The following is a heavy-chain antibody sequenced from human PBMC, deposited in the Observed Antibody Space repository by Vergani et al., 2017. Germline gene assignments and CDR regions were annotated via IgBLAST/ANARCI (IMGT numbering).Heavy chain of an antibody. V-gene: IGHV3-64*01. Sequence: EVQLVESGGGLVQPGGSLRLSCAASGFTFSSYAMHLVRQAPGKGLEYVSAISSNGGSKYYANSVKGRFTISRDNSKNTLYLQMGSLRAEDMAVYYCAGGRGLGYCSGGSCYSYWYFDLWGRGTLVTVSS. J-gene: IGHJ2*01. CDR1: GFTFSSYA. CDR2: ISSNGGSK. CDR3: AGGRGLGYCSGGSCYSYWYFDL. D-gene: IGHD2-15*01.